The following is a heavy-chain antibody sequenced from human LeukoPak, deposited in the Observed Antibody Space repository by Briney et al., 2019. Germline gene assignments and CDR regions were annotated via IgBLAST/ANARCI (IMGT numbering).Heavy chain of an antibody. CDR3: ARGCRSGSYLSRYYYYMDV. D-gene: IGHD1-26*01. J-gene: IGHJ6*03. CDR2: MNPNSGNT. Sequence: ASVKVSCKASGYTFTGYDINWVRLATGQGLEWMGWMNPNSGNTGYAQKFQGRVTMTRNTSISTAYMELSSLRSEDTAVYYCARGCRSGSYLSRYYYYMDVWGKGTTVTVS. CDR1: GYTFTGYD. V-gene: IGHV1-8*01.